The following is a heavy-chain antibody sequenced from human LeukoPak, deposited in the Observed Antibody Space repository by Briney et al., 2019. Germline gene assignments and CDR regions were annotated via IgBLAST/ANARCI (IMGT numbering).Heavy chain of an antibody. Sequence: ASVKVSCKASGYTFTGYYMHWVRQAPGQGLEWMGWINPNSGGTNYAQKFQGRVTMTRDTSISTAYMELSRLRSDDTAVYYCATEYSTPAGDNWFDPWGQGTLVTVSS. V-gene: IGHV1-2*02. CDR2: INPNSGGT. CDR1: GYTFTGYY. D-gene: IGHD6-13*01. J-gene: IGHJ5*02. CDR3: ATEYSTPAGDNWFDP.